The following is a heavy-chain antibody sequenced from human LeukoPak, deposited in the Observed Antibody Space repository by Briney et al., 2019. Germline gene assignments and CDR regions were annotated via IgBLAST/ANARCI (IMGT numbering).Heavy chain of an antibody. CDR2: ISSSSSIT. D-gene: IGHD1-26*01. CDR3: ARGGAAPDY. CDR1: GFSFNSYN. V-gene: IGHV3-48*01. Sequence: GGSLRLSCEASGFSFNSYNMCWVRQAPGQGLEWVSDISSSSSITYYADSVKGRFTISRDNAKNSLYLQMNSLRVEDTAVYYCARGGAAPDYWGQGTLVPVSS. J-gene: IGHJ4*02.